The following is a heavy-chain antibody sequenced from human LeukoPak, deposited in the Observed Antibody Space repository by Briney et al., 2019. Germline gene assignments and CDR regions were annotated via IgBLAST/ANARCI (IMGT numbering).Heavy chain of an antibody. CDR2: IGTAGDT. J-gene: IGHJ4*02. Sequence: GGSLILSCAASGFTFSNYDMHWVRQVTGKGLEWVSAIGTAGDTYYPGSVKGRFTISRENAKNSLYLQMNSLRAGDTAVYYCARKSPSGQTDYWGQGTLVTVSS. CDR3: ARKSPSGQTDY. D-gene: IGHD6-19*01. CDR1: GFTFSNYD. V-gene: IGHV3-13*01.